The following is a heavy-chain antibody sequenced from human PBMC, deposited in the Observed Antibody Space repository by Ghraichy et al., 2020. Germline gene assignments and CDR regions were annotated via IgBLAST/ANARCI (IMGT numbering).Heavy chain of an antibody. CDR1: GFTFIIAW. D-gene: IGHD3-16*01. V-gene: IGHV3-15*01. Sequence: GGSLRLSCEASGFTFIIAWITWVRQAPGRGLEWVAHINSKGSGGTADYAALVKRSFTFSSDDSNTTLYLQMDSLLTEDTAVYYSTHTHDYYDGRLEPWGHGTLGTVSS. CDR3: THTHDYYDGRLEP. J-gene: IGHJ5*02. CDR2: INSKGSGGTA.